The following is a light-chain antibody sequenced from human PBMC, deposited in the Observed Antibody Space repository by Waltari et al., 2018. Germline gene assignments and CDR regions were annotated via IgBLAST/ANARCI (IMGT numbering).Light chain of an antibody. Sequence: QSALTQPASVSGSPGQSITISCTGTGSDVGGYESVSWYQQHPGEAPKLLIFDVRKRPSWVSTRFSGSKSANTASLTISGLQGGDEAFYYCSSYTSTTSVVFGGGTKLTVL. J-gene: IGLJ2*01. V-gene: IGLV2-14*03. CDR3: SSYTSTTSVV. CDR1: GSDVGGYES. CDR2: DVR.